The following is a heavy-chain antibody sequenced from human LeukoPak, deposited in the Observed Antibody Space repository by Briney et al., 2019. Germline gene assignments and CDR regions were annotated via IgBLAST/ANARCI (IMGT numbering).Heavy chain of an antibody. V-gene: IGHV4-59*01. Sequence: SETLSLTCTVSGGSISSYYWSWIRQPPGKGLEWIGYIYYSGSTNYNPSLKSRVTISVDTSKNQFSLKLSSVTAADTAVYYCARGGALWTMANWGQGTLVTVS. CDR2: IYYSGST. CDR1: GGSISSYY. CDR3: ARGGALWTMAN. J-gene: IGHJ4*02. D-gene: IGHD4/OR15-4a*01.